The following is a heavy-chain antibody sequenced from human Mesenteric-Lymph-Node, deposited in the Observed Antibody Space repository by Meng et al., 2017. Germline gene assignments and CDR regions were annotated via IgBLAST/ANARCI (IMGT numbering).Heavy chain of an antibody. V-gene: IGHV3-30*04. CDR3: VRGMSDYYDSSGAFDI. Sequence: GESLKISCAASGFTFSNYHMHWVRQAPGKGLDWVAFISYDGSLKYYAESVEGRFTISRDSSKSTLYLQMNSLRSEDSAVYYCVRGMSDYYDSSGAFDIWGRGTMVTVSS. CDR2: ISYDGSLK. D-gene: IGHD3-22*01. J-gene: IGHJ3*02. CDR1: GFTFSNYH.